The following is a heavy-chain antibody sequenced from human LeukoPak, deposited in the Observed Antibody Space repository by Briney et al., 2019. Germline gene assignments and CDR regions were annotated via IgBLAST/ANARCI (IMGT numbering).Heavy chain of an antibody. CDR3: ARVCGITIFGVVGPYYYYGMDV. J-gene: IGHJ6*02. D-gene: IGHD3-3*01. CDR1: GGSFSGYY. CDR2: INHSGST. Sequence: SQTLSLTCAVYGGSFSGYYWSWIRQPPGKGLEWIGEINHSGSTNYNPSLKSRVTISVDTSKNQFSLKLSSVTAADTAVYYCARVCGITIFGVVGPYYYYGMDVWGQGTTVTVSS. V-gene: IGHV4-34*01.